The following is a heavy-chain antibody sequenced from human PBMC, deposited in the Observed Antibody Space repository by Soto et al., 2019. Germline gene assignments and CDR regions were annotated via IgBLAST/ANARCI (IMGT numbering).Heavy chain of an antibody. CDR2: INPNSGGT. D-gene: IGHD3-10*01. Sequence: ASVKVSCKASGYTFTGYYMHWVRQAPGQGLEWMGWINPNSGGTDYAQKFQGWVTMTRDTSISTAYMELSRLRSDDTAVYYCATAPFGYYGWGVPFYFAYWGQGTLVTVSS. V-gene: IGHV1-2*04. CDR3: ATAPFGYYGWGVPFYFAY. CDR1: GYTFTGYY. J-gene: IGHJ4*02.